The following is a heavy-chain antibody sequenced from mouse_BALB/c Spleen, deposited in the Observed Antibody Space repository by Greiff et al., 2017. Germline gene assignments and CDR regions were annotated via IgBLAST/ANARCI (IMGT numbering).Heavy chain of an antibody. Sequence: EVKLMESGGGLVQPGGSRKLSCAASGFTFSSFGMHWVRQAPEKGLEWVAYISSGSSTIYYADTVKGRFTISRDNPKNTLFLQMTSLRSEDTAMYYCARRGGITTGAMDYWGQGTSVTVSS. V-gene: IGHV5-17*02. CDR3: ARRGGITTGAMDY. CDR2: ISSGSSTI. J-gene: IGHJ4*01. D-gene: IGHD2-4*01. CDR1: GFTFSSFG.